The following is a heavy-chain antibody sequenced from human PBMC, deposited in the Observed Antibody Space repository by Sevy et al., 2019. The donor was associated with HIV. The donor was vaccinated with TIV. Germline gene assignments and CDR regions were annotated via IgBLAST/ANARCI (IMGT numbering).Heavy chain of an antibody. CDR2: ISSASSYI. J-gene: IGHJ4*02. CDR1: GFIFSNYD. Sequence: GGSLRLSCVASGFIFSNYDMNWVRQAPGKGLEWVSSISSASSYIYYADSVKGRFTVSRDKAKDSLYLQMHSLRAEDTATYDCARALDYYDSGGYFYWGLGTLVTVSS. CDR3: ARALDYYDSGGYFY. D-gene: IGHD3-22*01. V-gene: IGHV3-21*01.